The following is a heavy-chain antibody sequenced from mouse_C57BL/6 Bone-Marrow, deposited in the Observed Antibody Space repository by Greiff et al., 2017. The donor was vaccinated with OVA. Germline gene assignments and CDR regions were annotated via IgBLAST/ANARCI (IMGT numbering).Heavy chain of an antibody. CDR3: ARKETTVGAY. Sequence: VKLVESGAELVKPGASVKISCKASGYAFSSYWMNWVKQRPGTGLEWIGQIYPGDGDTNYNGKFKGKATLTADKSSSTAYMQLSSLTSEDSAVYFCARKETTVGAYWGQGTLVTVSA. J-gene: IGHJ3*01. CDR1: GYAFSSYW. V-gene: IGHV1-80*01. D-gene: IGHD1-1*01. CDR2: IYPGDGDT.